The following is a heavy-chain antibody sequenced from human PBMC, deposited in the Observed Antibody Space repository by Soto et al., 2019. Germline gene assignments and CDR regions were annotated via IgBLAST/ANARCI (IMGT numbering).Heavy chain of an antibody. CDR1: GYNFTQYT. D-gene: IGHD2-2*01. Sequence: QVHLVQSGAEVKKPGASVKDSCKASGYNFTQYTIHWVRQAPGQRLEWMGWITAGDGKTQYSKKFQTRVTIRSDVSATTVYMDLNSLRSEDTAVYYCARDLYSSSFFWFDAWGRGTLVIVSS. V-gene: IGHV1-3*01. J-gene: IGHJ5*02. CDR2: ITAGDGKT. CDR3: ARDLYSSSFFWFDA.